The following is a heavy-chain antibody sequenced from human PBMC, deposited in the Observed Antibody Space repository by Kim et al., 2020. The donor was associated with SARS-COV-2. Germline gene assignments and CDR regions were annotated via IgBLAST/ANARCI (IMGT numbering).Heavy chain of an antibody. D-gene: IGHD1-26*01. CDR1: GFTFSSYS. J-gene: IGHJ5*02. V-gene: IGHV3-48*02. CDR2: ISSSSTI. Sequence: GGSLRLSCAASGFTFSSYSMNWVRQAPGKGLEWVSYISSSSTIYYADSVKGRFTISRDNAKNSLYLQMNSLRDEDTAVYYCARDSGGGSWFDPWGQRTLVTVSS. CDR3: ARDSGGGSWFDP.